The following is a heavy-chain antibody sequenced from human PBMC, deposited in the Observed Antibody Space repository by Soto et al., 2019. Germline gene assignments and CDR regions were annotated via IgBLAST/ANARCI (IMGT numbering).Heavy chain of an antibody. Sequence: GGSLRLSFAASGFTFSSYAMSWVRQAPGKGLEWVSAISGSGGSTYYADSVKGRFTISRDNSKNTLYLQMNSLRAEDTAVYYCANRPILTGYYIVYWGQGTLVTVSS. CDR3: ANRPILTGYYIVY. V-gene: IGHV3-23*01. D-gene: IGHD3-9*01. J-gene: IGHJ4*02. CDR2: ISGSGGST. CDR1: GFTFSSYA.